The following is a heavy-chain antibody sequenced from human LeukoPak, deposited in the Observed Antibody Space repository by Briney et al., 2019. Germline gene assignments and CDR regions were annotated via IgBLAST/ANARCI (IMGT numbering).Heavy chain of an antibody. CDR3: ARGDDGDYIY. CDR2: IYYSGST. J-gene: IGHJ4*02. CDR1: GGSISSSSYY. Sequence: SETLSLTCTVSGGSISSSSYYWGWIRQPPGKGLEWIGSIYYSGSTYYNPSLKSRVTISVDTSKNQFSLKLSSVTAADTAVYYCARGDDGDYIYWGQGTLVTVSS. D-gene: IGHD4-17*01. V-gene: IGHV4-39*07.